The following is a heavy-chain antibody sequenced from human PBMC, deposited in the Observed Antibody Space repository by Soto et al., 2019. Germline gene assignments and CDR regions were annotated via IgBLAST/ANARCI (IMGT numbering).Heavy chain of an antibody. CDR2: INTDGSST. V-gene: IGHV3-74*01. D-gene: IGHD3-9*01. J-gene: IGHJ3*01. CDR1: GFSFSSYW. CDR3: ARSPGGYYID. Sequence: EVQLVESGGGLVQPGGSLRLSCADSGFSFSSYWMHWVRQGPGKGLVWVARINTDGSSTNYADSVKGRFTISRDNAKNTLYMQMNSLSAEETAVYYCARSPGGYYIDWGQGTMVTVSS.